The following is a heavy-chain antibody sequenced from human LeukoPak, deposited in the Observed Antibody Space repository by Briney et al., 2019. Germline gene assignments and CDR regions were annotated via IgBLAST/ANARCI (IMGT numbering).Heavy chain of an antibody. V-gene: IGHV1-2*02. J-gene: IGHJ6*03. Sequence: ASVKVSYKASGYTFTGYYMHWVRQPPGQGLEWMGWINPNSGGTNYAQKFQGRVTMTRDTSISTAYMELSRLRSDDTAVYYCARDEKTDYYMDVWGKGTTVTVSS. CDR1: GYTFTGYY. CDR3: ARDEKTDYYMDV. CDR2: INPNSGGT.